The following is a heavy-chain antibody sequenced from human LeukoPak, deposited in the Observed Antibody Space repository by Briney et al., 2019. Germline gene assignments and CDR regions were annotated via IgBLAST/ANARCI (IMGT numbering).Heavy chain of an antibody. V-gene: IGHV3-66*01. CDR2: IYSGGST. Sequence: GGSLRLSCAASGFTVSSNYMSWVRQAPGKGLEWVSVIYSGGSTYYADSVKGRFTISRDNSKNTLYPQMNSLRAEDTAVYYCARVGYCSGGSCYREALYYYYGMDVWGQGTTVTVSS. J-gene: IGHJ6*02. CDR3: ARVGYCSGGSCYREALYYYYGMDV. CDR1: GFTVSSNY. D-gene: IGHD2-15*01.